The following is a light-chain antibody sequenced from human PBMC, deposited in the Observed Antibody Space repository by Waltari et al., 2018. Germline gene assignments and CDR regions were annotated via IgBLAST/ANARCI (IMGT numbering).Light chain of an antibody. J-gene: IGLJ3*02. CDR3: QSYDSSLTAWV. V-gene: IGLV1-40*01. CDR2: VNS. Sequence: QSVLTQPPSVSGAPGQRVPISCTGGSSNLGAGYDVHWDQQLPGTAPKLLIYVNSNRPSGVPDRISASKAGTLASLAITGLQAEDEADYYCQSYDSSLTAWVFGGGTKLTVL. CDR1: SSNLGAGYD.